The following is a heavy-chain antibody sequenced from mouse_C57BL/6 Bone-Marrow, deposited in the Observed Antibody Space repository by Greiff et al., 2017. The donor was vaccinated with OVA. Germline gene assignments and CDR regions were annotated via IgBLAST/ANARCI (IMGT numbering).Heavy chain of an antibody. J-gene: IGHJ2*01. V-gene: IGHV1-82*01. CDR1: GYAFSSSW. D-gene: IGHD4-1*01. Sequence: QVQLKESGPELVKPGASVKISCKASGYAFSSSWMNWVKQRPGKGLEWIGRIYPGDGDTNYNGKFKGKATLTADKSSSTAYMQLSSLTSEDSAVYFCASETGTKDFDYWGQGTTLTVSS. CDR3: ASETGTKDFDY. CDR2: IYPGDGDT.